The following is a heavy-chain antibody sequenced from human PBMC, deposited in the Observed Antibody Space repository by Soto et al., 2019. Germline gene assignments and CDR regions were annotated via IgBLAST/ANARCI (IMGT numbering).Heavy chain of an antibody. J-gene: IGHJ6*02. CDR3: ASNTRGGYYYYYYGMDV. CDR2: INHSGST. V-gene: IGHV4-34*01. Sequence: ETLSLTCAVYGGSFSGYYWSWIRQPPGKGLEWIGEINHSGSTNYNPSLKSRVTISVDTSKNQFSLKLSSVTAADTAVYYCASNTRGGYYYYYYGMDVWGQGTTVTVSS. D-gene: IGHD2-2*02. CDR1: GGSFSGYY.